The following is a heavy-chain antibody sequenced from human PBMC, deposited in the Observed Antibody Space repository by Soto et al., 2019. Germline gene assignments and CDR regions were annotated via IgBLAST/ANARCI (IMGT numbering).Heavy chain of an antibody. V-gene: IGHV1-18*04. CDR2: INPYNANT. Sequence: ASVKLSCTASGYTLTDHGISWVRQAPGQGLEWMGWINPYNANTRYGEKVQGRVTMTTDTSSTVYMELTGLPSDDTAVYYCARNGTRPSSATTSCSPRARFDPRTQATL. CDR1: GYTLTDHG. CDR3: ARNGTRPSSATTSCSPRARFDP. D-gene: IGHD2-15*01. J-gene: IGHJ5*02.